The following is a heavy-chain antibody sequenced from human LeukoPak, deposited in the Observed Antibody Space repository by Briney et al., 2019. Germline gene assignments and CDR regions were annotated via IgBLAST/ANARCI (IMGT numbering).Heavy chain of an antibody. J-gene: IGHJ3*02. CDR2: ISWNSGCI. Sequence: GGSLRLSCAASGFTFDDYAMHWVRQAPGKGLEWVSGISWNSGCIGYADSVKGRFTISRDNAKNSLYLQMNSLRAEDMALYYCAKDIVAAATGAFDIWGQGTMVTVSS. V-gene: IGHV3-9*03. D-gene: IGHD6-13*01. CDR1: GFTFDDYA. CDR3: AKDIVAAATGAFDI.